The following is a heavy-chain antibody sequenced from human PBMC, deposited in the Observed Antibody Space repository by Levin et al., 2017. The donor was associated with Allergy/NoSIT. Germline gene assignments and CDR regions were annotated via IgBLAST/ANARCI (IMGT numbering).Heavy chain of an antibody. J-gene: IGHJ3*02. D-gene: IGHD3-10*01. V-gene: IGHV4-59*01. Sequence: PSETLSLTCTVSGGSITTYFWNWIRQPPGKGLEWIGYISYSGSTNYNPSLKSRVTISGDTSKNQFSLKLSSVTAADTAVYYCAREANTMVRGVSFSAFDIWGQGTMVTVSS. CDR2: ISYSGST. CDR1: GGSITTYF. CDR3: AREANTMVRGVSFSAFDI.